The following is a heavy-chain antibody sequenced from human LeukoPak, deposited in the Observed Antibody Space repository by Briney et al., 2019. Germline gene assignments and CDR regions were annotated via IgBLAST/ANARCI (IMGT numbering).Heavy chain of an antibody. Sequence: ASVKVSCKASGYTFTSYYMHWVRQAPGQGLEWMGIINPSGGSTSYAQKFQGRVTMTRDMSTSTAYMELRSLRSDDTAVYYCARVEEWEPQPFDYWGQGTLVTVSS. CDR1: GYTFTSYY. V-gene: IGHV1-46*01. CDR3: ARVEEWEPQPFDY. J-gene: IGHJ4*02. D-gene: IGHD1-26*01. CDR2: INPSGGST.